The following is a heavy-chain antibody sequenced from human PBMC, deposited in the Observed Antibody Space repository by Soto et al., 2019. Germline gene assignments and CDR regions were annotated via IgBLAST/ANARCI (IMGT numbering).Heavy chain of an antibody. D-gene: IGHD6-19*01. CDR3: ARDPSSGWLHFDS. CDR2: IWSDGSNK. V-gene: IGHV3-33*01. J-gene: IGHJ4*02. CDR1: GFTFSSYG. Sequence: GGSLRLSCAASGFTFSSYGMHWVRQAPGKGLEWVAVIWSDGSNKYYADSVKGRFTISRDNSKNILSLQMSSLRAEDTAVYYCARDPSSGWLHFDSWGQGTLVTVSS.